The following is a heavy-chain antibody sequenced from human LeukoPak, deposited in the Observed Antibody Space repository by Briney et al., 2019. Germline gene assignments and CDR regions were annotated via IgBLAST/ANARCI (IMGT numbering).Heavy chain of an antibody. CDR1: GYTFTTYG. J-gene: IGHJ4*02. CDR2: TSAYNGNT. Sequence: GASVKVACKAPGYTFTTYGISWVRQAPGQGLDGMGWTSAYNGNTNYAQKLQGRVTMTTDTSTSTAYMELRSLRSDDTAVYYCARTTIAAAGSGDYWGQGTLVTVSS. CDR3: ARTTIAAAGSGDY. D-gene: IGHD6-13*01. V-gene: IGHV1-18*01.